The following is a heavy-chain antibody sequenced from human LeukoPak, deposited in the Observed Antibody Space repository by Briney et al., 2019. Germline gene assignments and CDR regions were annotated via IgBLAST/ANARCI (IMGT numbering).Heavy chain of an antibody. Sequence: SETLSLTCTVSGGSISXXXXXXXXXXXXXXXXXXWIGSIYYSGSTYYXXXLXXXVTISVXTSKNQFSLKLSSVTAADTAVYYCARLLVVAAHGDYWGQGTLVTVSS. J-gene: IGHJ4*02. CDR1: GGSISXXXXX. CDR3: ARLLVVAAHGDY. CDR2: IYYSGST. V-gene: IGHV4-39*01. D-gene: IGHD2-15*01.